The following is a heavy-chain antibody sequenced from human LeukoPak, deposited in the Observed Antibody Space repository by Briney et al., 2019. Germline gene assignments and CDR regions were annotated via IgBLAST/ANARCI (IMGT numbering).Heavy chain of an antibody. CDR2: IYYSGST. Sequence: PSETLSLTYTVSGGSISSYYWSWIRQPPGKGLEWIGYIYYSGSTNYNPSLKSRVTISVDTSKNQFSLKLSSVTAADTAVYYCARLSNYGDYFGYWGQGTLVTVSS. J-gene: IGHJ4*02. V-gene: IGHV4-59*08. CDR3: ARLSNYGDYFGY. D-gene: IGHD4-17*01. CDR1: GGSISSYY.